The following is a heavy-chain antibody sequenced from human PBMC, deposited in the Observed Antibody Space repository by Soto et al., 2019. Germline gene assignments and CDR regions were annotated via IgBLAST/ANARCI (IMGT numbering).Heavy chain of an antibody. D-gene: IGHD4-4*01. CDR1: GFSFSSYA. CDR3: AKGSIEYSASIDY. J-gene: IGHJ4*02. CDR2: ISGSGGSS. V-gene: IGHV3-23*01. Sequence: GGSVRLSCEASGFSFSSYAMIWVRQAPGKGLEWVSVISGSGGSSYFADSVKGRFTISRDNSKNMLYLEMSSLRAEDTAIYFCAKGSIEYSASIDYWGQGTLVTVS.